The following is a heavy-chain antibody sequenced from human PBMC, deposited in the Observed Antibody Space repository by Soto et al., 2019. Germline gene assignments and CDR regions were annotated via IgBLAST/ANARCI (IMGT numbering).Heavy chain of an antibody. J-gene: IGHJ3*02. CDR1: GFSLSTSGVG. CDR2: IYWDDDK. V-gene: IGHV2-5*02. D-gene: IGHD5-12*01. CDR3: SHRWDGYNRKLVDAFDI. Sequence: QITLKESGPTLVKPTQTLTLTCTFSGFSLSTSGVGVGWIRQPPGKALEWLALIYWDDDKRYSPSLKSRLTITNDTSKNQVVLTTTNMDPVDTATYYFSHRWDGYNRKLVDAFDIWGQGTMVTVSS.